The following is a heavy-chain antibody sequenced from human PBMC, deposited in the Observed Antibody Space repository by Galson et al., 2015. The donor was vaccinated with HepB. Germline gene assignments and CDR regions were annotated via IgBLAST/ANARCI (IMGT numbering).Heavy chain of an antibody. D-gene: IGHD2-2*01. Sequence: SLRLSCAASGFTFSSYGMHWVRQAPGKGLEWVAVIWYDGSNKYYADSVKGRFTISRDNSKNTLYLQMNSLRAEDTAVYYCARSPRYQRGYYGMDVWGQGTTVTVSS. CDR2: IWYDGSNK. J-gene: IGHJ6*02. CDR3: ARSPRYQRGYYGMDV. V-gene: IGHV3-33*08. CDR1: GFTFSSYG.